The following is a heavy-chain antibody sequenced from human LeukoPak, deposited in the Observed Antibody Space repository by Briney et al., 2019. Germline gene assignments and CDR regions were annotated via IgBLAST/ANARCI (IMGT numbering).Heavy chain of an antibody. Sequence: ASVKVSCMASGDTFTGYYMHWVRQAPGQGLERMGWINPNSGGTNYAQKFQGRVTMTRDTSISTAYMELSRLRSDDTAVYYCARDRHQPGGWFGDPQGLFDYWGQGTLVTVSS. CDR3: ARDRHQPGGWFGDPQGLFDY. V-gene: IGHV1-2*02. D-gene: IGHD3-10*01. CDR1: GDTFTGYY. CDR2: INPNSGGT. J-gene: IGHJ4*02.